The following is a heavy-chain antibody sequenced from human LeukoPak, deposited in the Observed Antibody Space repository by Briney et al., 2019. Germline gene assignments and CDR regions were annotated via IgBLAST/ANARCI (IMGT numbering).Heavy chain of an antibody. J-gene: IGHJ1*01. CDR2: ISWDGGST. CDR1: GFTFDDYT. V-gene: IGHV3-43*01. CDR3: AKDWGRIAAAGRGSYFQH. Sequence: GGSLRLSCAASGFTFDDYTMHWVRQAPGKGLEWVSLISWDGGSTYYADSVKGRFTISRDNSKNSLYLQMNSLRTEDTALYYCAKDWGRIAAAGRGSYFQHWGQGTLVTVSS. D-gene: IGHD6-13*01.